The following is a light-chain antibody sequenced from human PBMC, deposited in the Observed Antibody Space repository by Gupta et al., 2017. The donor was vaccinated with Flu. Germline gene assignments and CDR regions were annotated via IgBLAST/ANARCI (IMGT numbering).Light chain of an antibody. Sequence: IVMTQSPATLSVSPGERATLSCRASQNVRYKFLAWYQQKTGQAPRLLMHGISTRAAGIPARFSGSGSGTKFTLTISSLQSEDFAVYYCQHYSDWPLTFGGGTKVVMK. CDR1: QNVRYKF. CDR3: QHYSDWPLT. V-gene: IGKV3-15*01. J-gene: IGKJ4*01. CDR2: GIS.